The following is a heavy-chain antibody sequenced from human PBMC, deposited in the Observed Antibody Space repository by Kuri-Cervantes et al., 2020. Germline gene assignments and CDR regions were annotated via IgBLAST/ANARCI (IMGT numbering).Heavy chain of an antibody. D-gene: IGHD2-2*01. J-gene: IGHJ4*02. CDR3: AKSLPKYRLLSAIDY. V-gene: IGHV3-30*18. CDR1: GFTFSSYG. Sequence: GESLKISCPASGFTFSSYGVHWVRQAPGKGLEWVAVISYDGSNKYCADSVKGRFTISRDNSKNTLYLQMNSLRAEDTAVYYCAKSLPKYRLLSAIDYWGQGTLVTVSS. CDR2: ISYDGSNK.